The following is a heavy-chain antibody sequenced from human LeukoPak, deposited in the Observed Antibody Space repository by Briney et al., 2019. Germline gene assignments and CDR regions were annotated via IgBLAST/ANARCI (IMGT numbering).Heavy chain of an antibody. V-gene: IGHV3-21*01. D-gene: IGHD3-16*01. Sequence: GGSLRLSCAASGLIFSDYTMNWVRQAPGKGLEWVSSISGSSGSMNYADSVQGRFTISRDNAKNSLYLQMNSLRAEDTAVYFCACNLRGTSPPDYFDYWGQGTLVTVSS. CDR3: ACNLRGTSPPDYFDY. CDR2: ISGSSGSM. J-gene: IGHJ4*02. CDR1: GLIFSDYT.